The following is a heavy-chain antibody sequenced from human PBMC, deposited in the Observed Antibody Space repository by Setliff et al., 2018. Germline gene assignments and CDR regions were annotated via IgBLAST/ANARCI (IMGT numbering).Heavy chain of an antibody. CDR3: AALDWGENFYNVDV. D-gene: IGHD7-27*01. J-gene: IGHJ6*03. V-gene: IGHV3-74*01. CDR1: GFNFNKYW. Sequence: GESLRLSCTVYGFNFNKYWMYWVRQAPGKGLEWVSRINGDATIAHYADSVKGRFTISRDNARNALYLQMVSLRDEDTGVYFCAALDWGENFYNVDVWGKGTTVTVSS. CDR2: INGDATIA.